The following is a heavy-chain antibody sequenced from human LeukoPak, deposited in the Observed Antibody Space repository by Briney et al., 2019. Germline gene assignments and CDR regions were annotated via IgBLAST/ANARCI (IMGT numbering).Heavy chain of an antibody. CDR1: GGTFSSYA. CDR3: ARAEVSGAFDI. Sequence: SVKVSCKASGGTFSSYAISWVRQAPGQGLEWMGRIISILGIANYAQKFQGRVTITADKSTSTAYMELSSLRSEDTAVYYCARAEVSGAFDIWGQGTMVTVSS. V-gene: IGHV1-69*04. J-gene: IGHJ3*02. D-gene: IGHD1-14*01. CDR2: IISILGIA.